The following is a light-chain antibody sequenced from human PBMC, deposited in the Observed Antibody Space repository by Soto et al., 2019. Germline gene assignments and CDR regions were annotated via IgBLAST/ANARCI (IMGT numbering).Light chain of an antibody. CDR3: SSHAGSNSLMV. CDR1: SSDIGAFNS. Sequence: SVLTQPPSASGSPGQSVTISCTGTSSDIGAFNSISWYQQYPGKAPKLIIFDITQRPSGVPDRFSGSKSANTASLTVSGLQDEDEADYHCSSHAGSNSLMVFGGGTKLTVL. V-gene: IGLV2-8*01. CDR2: DIT. J-gene: IGLJ2*01.